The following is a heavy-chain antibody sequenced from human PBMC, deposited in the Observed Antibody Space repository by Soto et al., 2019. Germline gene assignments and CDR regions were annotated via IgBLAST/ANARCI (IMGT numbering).Heavy chain of an antibody. CDR3: AREPTVTPYYYYYGMDV. CDR2: IWYDGSNK. D-gene: IGHD4-4*01. CDR1: GFTFSSYG. Sequence: SLRLSCAASGFTFSSYGMHWVRQAPGKGLEWVAVIWYDGSNKYYADSVKGRFTISRDNSKNTLYLQMNSLRAEDTAVYYCAREPTVTPYYYYYGMDVWGQGTTVTVSS. J-gene: IGHJ6*02. V-gene: IGHV3-33*01.